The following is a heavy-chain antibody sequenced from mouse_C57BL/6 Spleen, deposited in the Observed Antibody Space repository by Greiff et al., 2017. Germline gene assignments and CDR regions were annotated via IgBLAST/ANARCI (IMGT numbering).Heavy chain of an antibody. V-gene: IGHV5-17*01. D-gene: IGHD1-1*01. Sequence: EVQLVESGGGLVKPGGSLKLSCAASGFTFSDYGMHWVRQAPEKGLEWVAYISSGSSTIYYADTVKGRFTISRDNAKNTLFLQMTSLRYEDTAMYYCARATTVVSPFDYWGQGTTLTVSS. J-gene: IGHJ2*01. CDR1: GFTFSDYG. CDR2: ISSGSSTI. CDR3: ARATTVVSPFDY.